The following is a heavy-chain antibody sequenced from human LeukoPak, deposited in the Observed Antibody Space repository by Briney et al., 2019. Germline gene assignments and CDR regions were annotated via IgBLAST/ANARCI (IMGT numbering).Heavy chain of an antibody. CDR2: ITGSGSTT. Sequence: GGSLRLSCATTGFTFHNYAMNWVRQAPGKGLEWVSPITGSGSTTYYADSVRGRFTISRDYSKNMLYLQMNSLRAEDTAVYYCAKEYQQWLVPRAVDHWGQGTPVTVSS. J-gene: IGHJ4*02. CDR1: GFTFHNYA. D-gene: IGHD6-19*01. CDR3: AKEYQQWLVPRAVDH. V-gene: IGHV3-23*01.